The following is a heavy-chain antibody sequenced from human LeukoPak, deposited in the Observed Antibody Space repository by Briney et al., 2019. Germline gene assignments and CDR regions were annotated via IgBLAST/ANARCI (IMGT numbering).Heavy chain of an antibody. D-gene: IGHD1-26*01. J-gene: IGHJ4*02. CDR3: AKTSVGGGRKIGCGYFDN. CDR2: ISGSGTVT. CDR1: GFTFSKEA. Sequence: PGGSQRLSCAASGFTFSKEAMNWGRQAPGKGLEWVSIISGSGTVTYYADSVKGRFTISRENSKNTLYLQMNSLRAEDTAVYYCAKTSVGGGRKIGCGYFDNWGQGTLVTVSS. V-gene: IGHV3-23*01.